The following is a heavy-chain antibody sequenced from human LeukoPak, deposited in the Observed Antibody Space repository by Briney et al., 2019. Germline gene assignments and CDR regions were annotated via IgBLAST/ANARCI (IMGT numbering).Heavy chain of an antibody. J-gene: IGHJ2*01. V-gene: IGHV4-59*01. Sequence: PSETLSLTCTVSGGSISSYYWSWIRQPPGKGLEWIGYIYYSGSTNYNPSLKSRVPLSVDTSKHQFTLKLSSVTAADTAVYYCARVYYSNSYDYWYFDLWGRGTLVTVSS. CDR2: IYYSGST. D-gene: IGHD6-13*01. CDR3: ARVYYSNSYDYWYFDL. CDR1: GGSISSYY.